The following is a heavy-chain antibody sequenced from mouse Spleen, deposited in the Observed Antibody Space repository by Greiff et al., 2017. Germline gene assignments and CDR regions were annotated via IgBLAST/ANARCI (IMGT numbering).Heavy chain of an antibody. V-gene: IGHV5-16*01. CDR1: GFTFSDYY. CDR3: ARGGGWAMDY. CDR2: INYDGSST. D-gene: IGHD2-3*01. Sequence: EVKLVESEGGLVQPGSSMKLSCTASGFTFSDYYMAWVRQVPEKGLEWVANINYDGSSTYYLDSLKSRFIISRDNAKNILYLQMSSLKSEDTATYYCARGGGWAMDYGGQGTSVTVSS. J-gene: IGHJ4*01.